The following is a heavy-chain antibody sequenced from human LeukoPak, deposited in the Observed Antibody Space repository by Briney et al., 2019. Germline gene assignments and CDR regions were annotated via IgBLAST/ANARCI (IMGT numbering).Heavy chain of an antibody. CDR1: GGSFSGYY. D-gene: IGHD6-13*01. Sequence: PSETLSLTCAVYGGSFSGYYWSWLRQPPGKGLEWLGEINHSGSTNYNPSLKSRFTISVDTSKNQFSLKLSSVTAADTAVYYCARGPEQQLVAAFDIWGQGTMVTVSS. J-gene: IGHJ3*02. CDR3: ARGPEQQLVAAFDI. CDR2: INHSGST. V-gene: IGHV4-34*01.